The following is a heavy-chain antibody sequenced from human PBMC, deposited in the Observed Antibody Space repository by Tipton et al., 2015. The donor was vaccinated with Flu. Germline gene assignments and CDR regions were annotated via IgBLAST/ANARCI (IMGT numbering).Heavy chain of an antibody. CDR1: GGSISSYY. D-gene: IGHD2-2*01. CDR3: ARDRWSSTREYYMDV. CDR2: IYTSGST. Sequence: TLSLTCTVSGGSISSYYWSWIRQPAGKGLEWIGRIYTSGSTNYNPSLKSRVTMSVDTSKNQFSLKLSSVTAADTAVYYCARDRWSSTREYYMDVWGKGTTVTVSS. J-gene: IGHJ6*03. V-gene: IGHV4-4*07.